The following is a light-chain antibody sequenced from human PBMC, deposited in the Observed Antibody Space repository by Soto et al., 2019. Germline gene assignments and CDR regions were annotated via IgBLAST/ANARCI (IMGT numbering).Light chain of an antibody. J-gene: IGKJ1*01. CDR3: QQYNNWWT. CDR2: GAS. CDR1: QSVSSN. Sequence: EIVMTQSPVTLSVSAGERATLSCRAGQSVSSNLAWYQQKPGQAPRRLIYGASTRATGIPARFTGSGSGTEFTLTISSLQFDDSAVYYCQQYNNWWTFGQGTKVDIK. V-gene: IGKV3-15*01.